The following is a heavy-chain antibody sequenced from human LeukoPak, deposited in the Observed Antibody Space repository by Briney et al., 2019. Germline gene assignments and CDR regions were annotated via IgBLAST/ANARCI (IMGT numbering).Heavy chain of an antibody. CDR1: GFIFSSYV. CDR3: AKLNLGEMAYFDS. D-gene: IGHD2-21*01. Sequence: GGSLRLSCEASGFIFSSYVMGWVRQAPGKGPEWVSSISVGGGDTFTADSVKGRFTITRENSKNTLYLQMMGLRVEDTAIYYCAKLNLGEMAYFDSWGQGILVTVSS. J-gene: IGHJ4*02. CDR2: ISVGGGDT. V-gene: IGHV3-23*01.